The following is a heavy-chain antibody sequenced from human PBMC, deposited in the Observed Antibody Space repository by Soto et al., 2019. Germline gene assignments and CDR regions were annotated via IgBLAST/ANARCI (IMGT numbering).Heavy chain of an antibody. V-gene: IGHV1-69*01. CDR1: GGTFNIDA. CDR2: LIPFFGTP. D-gene: IGHD2-21*02. Sequence: QVHLVQSGAEVKKSGSSVRVSCTASGGTFNIDAFTWVRQAPGQGPEWLGRLIPFFGTPDYSQSFQGRLTITADESTGTIYMDLRRLRSDDTAIYYCAREVVTETTLGYFDYWGQGTLVTVSS. J-gene: IGHJ4*02. CDR3: AREVVTETTLGYFDY.